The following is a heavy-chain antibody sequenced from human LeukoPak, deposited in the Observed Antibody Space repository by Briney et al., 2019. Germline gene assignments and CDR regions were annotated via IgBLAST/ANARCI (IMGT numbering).Heavy chain of an antibody. J-gene: IGHJ4*02. Sequence: GGSLRLSCAASGFTFSSYSMNWVRQAPGKGLEWVSCITRSSIYIYYADSVKGRFTISRDNAKNSLYLQMNSLRAEDTAVYYCAKDPYDYYDSSGYYYEPYFDYWGQGTLVTVSS. CDR1: GFTFSSYS. CDR3: AKDPYDYYDSSGYYYEPYFDY. CDR2: ITRSSIYI. V-gene: IGHV3-21*04. D-gene: IGHD3-22*01.